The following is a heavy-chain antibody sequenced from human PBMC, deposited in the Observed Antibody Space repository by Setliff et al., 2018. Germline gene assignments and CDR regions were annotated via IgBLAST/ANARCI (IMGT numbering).Heavy chain of an antibody. J-gene: IGHJ4*02. CDR3: AGTPARGTTWLSPFDY. CDR2: IQSSGNT. CDR1: GGSVGSGNFY. V-gene: IGHV4-61*02. Sequence: SETLSLTCTVSGGSVGSGNFYWSWIRQTAGKGLEWIGLIQSSGNTNYNHSLQSRVTISIDTSKNQFSLKMTSVTAADTALYYCAGTPARGTTWLSPFDYWGQGTLVTVSS. D-gene: IGHD5-12*01.